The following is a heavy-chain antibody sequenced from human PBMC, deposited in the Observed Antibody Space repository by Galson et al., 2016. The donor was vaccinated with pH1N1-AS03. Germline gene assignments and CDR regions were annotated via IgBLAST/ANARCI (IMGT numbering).Heavy chain of an antibody. D-gene: IGHD1-1*01. J-gene: IGHJ4*01. V-gene: IGHV4-30-4*01. CDR2: IYYTGRT. CDR1: GASITNADHY. CDR3: AWRYFWNGHHDY. Sequence: LSLTCSVSGASITNADHYWSWIRQSPGQGLEWLGDIYYTGRTYYNTSLGGRASMSVDTTKKQFSLLLTSVTAADSAVYFCAWRYFWNGHHDYWGQGVMVTVSS.